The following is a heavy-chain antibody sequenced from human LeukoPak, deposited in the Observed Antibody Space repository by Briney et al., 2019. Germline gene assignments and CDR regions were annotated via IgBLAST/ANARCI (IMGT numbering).Heavy chain of an antibody. CDR1: GGSIGSTSYY. CDR3: ARARGRLLWFGELLSLRRNWFDP. CDR2: IYYSGST. J-gene: IGHJ5*02. Sequence: SETLSLTCTVSGGSIGSTSYYWGWIRQPPAKGLEWIGSIYYSGSTYYNPSLKSRVTISVDTSKNQFSLKLSSVTAADTAVYYCARARGRLLWFGELLSLRRNWFDPWGQGTLVTVSS. D-gene: IGHD3-10*01. V-gene: IGHV4-39*07.